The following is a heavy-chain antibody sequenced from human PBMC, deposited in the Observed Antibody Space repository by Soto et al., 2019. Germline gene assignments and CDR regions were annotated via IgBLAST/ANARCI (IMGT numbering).Heavy chain of an antibody. V-gene: IGHV6-1*01. J-gene: IGHJ5*02. CDR2: TYYRSKWYN. D-gene: IGHD3-10*01. Sequence: SQTISLTCAISGDSVSSNSAAWNWIRQSPSRGLEWLGRTYYRSKWYNDYAVSVKSRITTNPDTSKNQFSLQLNSVTPEDTAVYSFVRVRFGLCGSHFFYPWSQGTLVTGSS. CDR3: VRVRFGLCGSHFFYP. CDR1: GDSVSSNSAA.